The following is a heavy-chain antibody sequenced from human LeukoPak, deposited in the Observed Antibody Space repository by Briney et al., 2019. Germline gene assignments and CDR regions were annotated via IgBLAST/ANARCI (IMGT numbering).Heavy chain of an antibody. CDR1: GLSLSSSSYY. Sequence: SETLSLTCSVSGLSLSSSSYYWGGLRQPPGKGLEWIGSIYYSGSTYYNPPHKSRFTISVDTSKNQFSLKLSSVTAADTAVYYCARRYYYDSSGYYYQWGQGTLVTVSS. CDR3: ARRYYYDSSGYYYQ. V-gene: IGHV4-39*01. J-gene: IGHJ4*02. D-gene: IGHD3-22*01. CDR2: IYYSGST.